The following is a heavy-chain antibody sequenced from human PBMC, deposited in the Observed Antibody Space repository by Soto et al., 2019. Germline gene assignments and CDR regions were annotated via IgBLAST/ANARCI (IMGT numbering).Heavy chain of an antibody. V-gene: IGHV1-69*12. D-gene: IGHD1-1*01. CDR1: GGTFSSYA. J-gene: IGHJ6*02. Sequence: QVQLVQSGAEVKKPGSSVKVSCKASGGTFSSYAISWVRQAPGQGLEWMGGIIPIFGTANYAQKFQGRVTITAPDSPSPAYMELSSLSSEDTAVYSCAWGPLPGPTAGGVYGMDVWGHGTPVTVSS. CDR3: AWGPLPGPTAGGVYGMDV. CDR2: IIPIFGTA.